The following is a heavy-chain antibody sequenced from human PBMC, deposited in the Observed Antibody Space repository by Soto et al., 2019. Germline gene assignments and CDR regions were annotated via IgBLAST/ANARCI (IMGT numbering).Heavy chain of an antibody. CDR1: GGSISRGGYY. V-gene: IGHV4-31*03. Sequence: SETLSLTCSVSGGSISRGGYYWSWIRQHPGRGLEWIGYIYYSGNTYYNPSLKSRVTISVDTSKNQFSLKLSAVTAAVTAVYYCARGRVGATTDYFDYWGQGTLVTVSS. CDR2: IYYSGNT. J-gene: IGHJ4*02. D-gene: IGHD1-26*01. CDR3: ARGRVGATTDYFDY.